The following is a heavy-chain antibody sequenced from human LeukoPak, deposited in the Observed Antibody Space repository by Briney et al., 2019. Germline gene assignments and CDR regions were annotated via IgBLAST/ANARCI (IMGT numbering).Heavy chain of an antibody. Sequence: SQTLSLTCAISGDSVSSNSAAWDWIRQSPSRGLEWLGRTYYRSRWYNEYALSVKSRITINPDTSKNQFSLQLNSVTPEDTAVYYCARVTEKQYLPFDSWGQGTLVTVSS. CDR2: TYYRSRWYN. D-gene: IGHD6-19*01. J-gene: IGHJ4*02. V-gene: IGHV6-1*01. CDR3: ARVTEKQYLPFDS. CDR1: GDSVSSNSAA.